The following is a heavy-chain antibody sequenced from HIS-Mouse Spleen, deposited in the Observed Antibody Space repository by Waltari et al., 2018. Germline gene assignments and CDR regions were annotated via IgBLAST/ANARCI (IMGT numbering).Heavy chain of an antibody. CDR3: AKGGLMVYAIGDY. V-gene: IGHV3-33*06. J-gene: IGHJ4*02. Sequence: QVQLVESGGGVVQPGRSLRLSCAASGFTFSSYGMHWVRQAPGKVLEGVAVIWYDGSNKYYADSVKGRFTISRDNSKNTLYLQMNSLRAEDTAVYYCAKGGLMVYAIGDYWGQGTLVTVSS. D-gene: IGHD2-8*01. CDR2: IWYDGSNK. CDR1: GFTFSSYG.